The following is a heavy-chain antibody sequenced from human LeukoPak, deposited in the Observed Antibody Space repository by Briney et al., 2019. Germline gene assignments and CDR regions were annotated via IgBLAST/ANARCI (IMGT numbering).Heavy chain of an antibody. CDR2: FYYSGGT. Sequence: SETLSLTCSVSGDSISSNYWTWIRQPPGKGLEWIAHFYYSGGTNYNPSLKSRVTISADTSKNQFSLRLTSGTAADTAVYYCVNRDGVYWGQGILVTVSS. J-gene: IGHJ4*02. D-gene: IGHD3-3*01. CDR1: GDSISSNY. CDR3: VNRDGVY. V-gene: IGHV4-59*01.